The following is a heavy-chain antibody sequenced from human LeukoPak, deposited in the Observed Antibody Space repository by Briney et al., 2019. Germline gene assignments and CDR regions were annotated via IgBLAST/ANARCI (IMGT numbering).Heavy chain of an antibody. CDR3: AKVRGDHAHLQDDFDY. CDR1: GFIFSNYA. J-gene: IGHJ4*02. D-gene: IGHD2-21*02. Sequence: PGGSLRLSCAASGFIFSNYAMSWVRQAPGKGLEWVSGINNSGDRRFYADSVKGRFTISRDNSKNTLFLQMDSLRAEDTAMYYCAKVRGDHAHLQDDFDYWGQGTLVTVSS. CDR2: INNSGDRR. V-gene: IGHV3-23*01.